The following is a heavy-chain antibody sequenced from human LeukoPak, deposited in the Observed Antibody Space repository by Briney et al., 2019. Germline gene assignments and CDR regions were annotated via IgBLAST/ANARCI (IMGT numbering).Heavy chain of an antibody. CDR3: ASSYSSGPHIRFQH. V-gene: IGHV1-18*01. CDR2: ISAYNGNT. D-gene: IGHD6-19*01. J-gene: IGHJ1*01. Sequence: ASVKVSCKASGYTFTSYGISWVRQAPGQGLEWMGWISAYNGNTNYAQKLQGRVTMTTDTSTSTAYMELRSLRSGDTAVYYCASSYSSGPHIRFQHWGQGTLVTVSS. CDR1: GYTFTSYG.